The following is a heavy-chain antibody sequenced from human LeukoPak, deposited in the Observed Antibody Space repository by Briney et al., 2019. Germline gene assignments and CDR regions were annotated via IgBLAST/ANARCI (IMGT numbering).Heavy chain of an antibody. Sequence: PGGSLRLSCAASGFIFSSYGMHWVRQAPGKGLEWVAFIRYDGSKKYYADSVKGRFTISRDNSKNTLYLQMNSLRAEDTAVYYCASEIIFGSFDYWGQGTLVTVSS. J-gene: IGHJ4*02. D-gene: IGHD3-3*01. CDR2: IRYDGSKK. CDR3: ASEIIFGSFDY. CDR1: GFIFSSYG. V-gene: IGHV3-30*02.